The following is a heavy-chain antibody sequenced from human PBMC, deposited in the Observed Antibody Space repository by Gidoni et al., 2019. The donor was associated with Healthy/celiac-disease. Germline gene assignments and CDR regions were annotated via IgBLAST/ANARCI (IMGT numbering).Heavy chain of an antibody. J-gene: IGHJ4*02. V-gene: IGHV3-33*01. Sequence: QVPLVESGGCVVQPGRSLQLSCAASGFPFCGYGMHWVRRAPGKGLGWGAVIWYDGSNKYYADSVKGRFTISRDNSKNTLYLQMNSLRAEDTAVYYCARISEYSSSSGYFDYWGQGTLVTVSS. CDR3: ARISEYSSSSGYFDY. CDR2: IWYDGSNK. D-gene: IGHD6-6*01. CDR1: GFPFCGYG.